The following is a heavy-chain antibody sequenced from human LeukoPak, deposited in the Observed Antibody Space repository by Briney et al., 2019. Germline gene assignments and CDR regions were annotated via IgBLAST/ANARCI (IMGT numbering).Heavy chain of an antibody. Sequence: GSLRLSCAASGFTVSSNYMSWVRQAPGKGLEGVSVIYSGGSTYYADSVKGRFTISRDNSKNTLFLQMNSLRVEDTAPYYCAKSVAIYFYYGLDVWGQGTTVTVSS. V-gene: IGHV3-53*01. D-gene: IGHD3-3*01. CDR3: AKSVAIYFYYGLDV. J-gene: IGHJ6*02. CDR2: IYSGGST. CDR1: GFTVSSNY.